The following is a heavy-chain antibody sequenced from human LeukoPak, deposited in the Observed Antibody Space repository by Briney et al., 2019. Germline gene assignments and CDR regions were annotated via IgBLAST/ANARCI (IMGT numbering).Heavy chain of an antibody. Sequence: SETLSLICAVSGGSISRSNWWSWVRQPPGKGLEWIGEIYHSGSTNYNPSLKSRVNISVDKSKNQFSLKLSSVTAADTAVYYCARALTTVTQYYFDYWGQGTLVTVSS. CDR3: ARALTTVTQYYFDY. CDR1: GGSISRSNW. V-gene: IGHV4-4*02. D-gene: IGHD4-17*01. CDR2: IYHSGST. J-gene: IGHJ4*02.